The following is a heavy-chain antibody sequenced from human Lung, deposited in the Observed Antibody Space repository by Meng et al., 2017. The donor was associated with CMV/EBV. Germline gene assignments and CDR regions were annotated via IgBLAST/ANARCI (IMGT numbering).Heavy chain of an antibody. Sequence: SXXVSXKASGGTFSSYTISWVRQAPGQGLEWMGRIIPILGIANYAQKFQGRVTITADKSTSTAYMELSSLRSEDTSVYYCARSGMRNYYCGMDVWGQGTTVTVSS. V-gene: IGHV1-69*02. CDR2: IIPILGIA. CDR3: ARSGMRNYYCGMDV. J-gene: IGHJ6*02. CDR1: GGTFSSYT.